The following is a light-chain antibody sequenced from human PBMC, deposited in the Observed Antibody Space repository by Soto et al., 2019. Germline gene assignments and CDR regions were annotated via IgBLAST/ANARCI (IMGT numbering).Light chain of an antibody. CDR3: QQYDNLPRT. V-gene: IGKV1-33*01. J-gene: IGKJ2*02. CDR1: QDISNY. Sequence: DIQMTQSPSSLSASVGDRVTITCQASQDISNYLNWYQQKPGKAPKLLIYDASNIETGVPSRFSGSGSGTDFTFAISSLQPEDIATDYCQQYDNLPRTFGQGTKLEIK. CDR2: DAS.